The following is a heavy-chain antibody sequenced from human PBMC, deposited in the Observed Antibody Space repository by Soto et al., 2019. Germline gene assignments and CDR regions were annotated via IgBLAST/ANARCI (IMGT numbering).Heavy chain of an antibody. Sequence: SETLSLTCAVYGGSFSGYYWSWIRQPPGKGLEWIGEINHSGSTNYNPSLKSRVTISVDTSKNQFSLKLSSVTAADTAVYYCARGFTMVRGVISGWFDPWGQGTLVTVS. D-gene: IGHD3-10*01. V-gene: IGHV4-34*01. CDR1: GGSFSGYY. CDR3: ARGFTMVRGVISGWFDP. J-gene: IGHJ5*02. CDR2: INHSGST.